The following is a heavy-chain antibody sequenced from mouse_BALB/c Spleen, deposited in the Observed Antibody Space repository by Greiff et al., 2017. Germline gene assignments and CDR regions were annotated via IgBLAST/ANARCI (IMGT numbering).Heavy chain of an antibody. CDR1: GFNIKDTY. D-gene: IGHD2-4*01. CDR3: AREGYDYLYFDY. CDR2: IDPANGNT. V-gene: IGHV14-3*02. Sequence: VQLQQSGAELVKPGASVKLSCTASGFNIKDTYMHWVKQRPVQGLEWIGRIDPANGNTKYDPKFQGKATITADTSSNPAYLQLSSLTSEDTAVYYCAREGYDYLYFDYWGQGTTLTVSS. J-gene: IGHJ2*01.